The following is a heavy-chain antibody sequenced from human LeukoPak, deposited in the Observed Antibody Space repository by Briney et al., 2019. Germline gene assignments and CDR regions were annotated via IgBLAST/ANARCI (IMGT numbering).Heavy chain of an antibody. CDR3: STEHKYCSGANCGKY. Sequence: ASVKVSCKTSGYTLTNYYVHWVRQAPGQGLEWMGYIVPDSGGADYDQKFQGRVTMTRDKSISTVYMELSSLRSDDTAVYYCSTEHKYCSGANCGKYWGQGTLVTVSS. J-gene: IGHJ4*02. CDR1: GYTLTNYY. CDR2: IVPDSGGA. D-gene: IGHD2-15*01. V-gene: IGHV1-2*02.